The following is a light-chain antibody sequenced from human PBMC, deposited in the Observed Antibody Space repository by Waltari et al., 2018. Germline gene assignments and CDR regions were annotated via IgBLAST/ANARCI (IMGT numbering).Light chain of an antibody. V-gene: IGLV2-18*02. CDR3: ASYTSTNTFV. CDR2: EVN. CDR1: SNDIGNDNR. J-gene: IGLJ2*01. Sequence: QSALTQPPSVSGSPGQSVTISCTGTSNDIGNDNRVSWYQQPPGTAPKLMIHEVNNRPSGVPARFSGSKSGNTASLTLSGLQAEDEADYYCASYTSTNTFVFGGGTKLAVL.